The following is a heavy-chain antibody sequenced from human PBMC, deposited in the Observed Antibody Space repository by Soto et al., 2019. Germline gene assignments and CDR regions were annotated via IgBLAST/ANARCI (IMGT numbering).Heavy chain of an antibody. Sequence: GASVKVSCKASGYTVTGYYMHWVRQAPGQGLEWMGWINPNSGGTNYAQKFQGWVTMTRDTSISTAYMELSRLRSDDTAVYYCARAYTAMVTHFDYWGQGTLVTVSS. J-gene: IGHJ4*02. CDR2: INPNSGGT. D-gene: IGHD5-18*01. V-gene: IGHV1-2*04. CDR3: ARAYTAMVTHFDY. CDR1: GYTVTGYY.